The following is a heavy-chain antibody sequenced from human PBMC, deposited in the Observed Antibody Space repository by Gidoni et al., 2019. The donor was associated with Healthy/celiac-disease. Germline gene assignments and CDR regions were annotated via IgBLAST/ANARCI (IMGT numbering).Heavy chain of an antibody. V-gene: IGHV4-4*07. CDR3: ARNHCSSTSCYHPYYYYYYMDV. D-gene: IGHD2-2*01. J-gene: IGHJ6*03. CDR2: IYTSGST. CDR1: GGSISSYY. Sequence: QVPLQASGPGLVTPSATLSLTCTVSGGSISSYYWRWIRQPAGKGLEWIGRIYTSGSTNYNPTLKSRVTMSGDTSKNQFSLKLSSVTAADTAVYYCARNHCSSTSCYHPYYYYYYMDVWGKGTTVTVSS.